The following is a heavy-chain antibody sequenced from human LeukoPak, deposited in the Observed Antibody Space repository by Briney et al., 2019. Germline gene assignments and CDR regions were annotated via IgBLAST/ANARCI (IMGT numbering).Heavy chain of an antibody. J-gene: IGHJ3*01. CDR3: AHFKGGSFDF. CDR1: GGSISSGDYY. D-gene: IGHD1-26*01. CDR2: IYYSGNT. V-gene: IGHV4-39*01. Sequence: ASETLSLTCTVSGGSISSGDYYWSWIRQPPGKGLEWIGSIYYSGNTYYNPSLKSRVTISVDASKNQFSLKLTSVTAADTAVYYCAHFKGGSFDFWGQGTMVTVSS.